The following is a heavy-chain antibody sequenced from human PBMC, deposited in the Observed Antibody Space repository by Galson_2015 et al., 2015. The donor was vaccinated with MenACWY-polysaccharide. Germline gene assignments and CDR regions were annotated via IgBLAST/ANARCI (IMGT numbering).Heavy chain of an antibody. J-gene: IGHJ4*02. CDR2: IFHSGST. Sequence: LSLTCNVSGDSISRGYYWGWIRQPPGKGLEWIGSIFHSGSTYRNPSLGSRLIISIDSSKNQLSLMLTSVTAADTAVYYCTSGRLRWYPFDYWGQGTLVTVSS. CDR3: TSGRLRWYPFDY. D-gene: IGHD4-23*01. V-gene: IGHV4-38-2*02. CDR1: GDSISRGYY.